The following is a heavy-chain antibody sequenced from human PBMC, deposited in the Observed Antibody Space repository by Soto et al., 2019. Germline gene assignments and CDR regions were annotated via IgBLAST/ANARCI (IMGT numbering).Heavy chain of an antibody. Sequence: EVQLVESGGGLVQPGGSLRLSCAASGFTVSSNYMSWVRQAPGKGLEWVSVIYSGGSTYYADSVKGRFTISRDNSXXXXXXXXXXXXXXXXXXXXXXXXXXXXXXXIDYWGQGTLVTVSS. J-gene: IGHJ4*02. V-gene: IGHV3-66*01. CDR2: IYSGGST. CDR1: GFTVSSNY. CDR3: XXXXXXXXXXIDY.